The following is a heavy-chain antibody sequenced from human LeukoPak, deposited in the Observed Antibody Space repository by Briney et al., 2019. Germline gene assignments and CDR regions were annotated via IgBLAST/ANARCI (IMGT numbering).Heavy chain of an antibody. D-gene: IGHD3-22*01. CDR2: ISYDGSNK. V-gene: IGHV3-30-3*01. CDR1: GFTFGDHA. Sequence: GALILSCTASGFTFGDHAMSWVRQAPGKGLEWVAVISYDGSNKYYADSVKGRFTISRDNSKNTLYLQMNSLRAEDTAVYYCVRGRYYYDSSGYYRGYYFDYWGQGTLVTVSS. CDR3: VRGRYYYDSSGYYRGYYFDY. J-gene: IGHJ4*02.